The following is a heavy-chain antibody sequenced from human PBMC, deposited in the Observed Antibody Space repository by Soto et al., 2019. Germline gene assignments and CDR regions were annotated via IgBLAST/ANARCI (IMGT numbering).Heavy chain of an antibody. J-gene: IGHJ6*02. CDR2: IFQSGST. Sequence: SETLSLTCAVSGGSIRSNNWWSWVRQPPGKGLEWIGEIFQSGSTVYNPSFKSRVTISVDTSKNQFSLKLNSVTAADTAVYYCARDLWGYCGTDCYPLDVWGQGTTVTVSS. D-gene: IGHD2-21*02. V-gene: IGHV4-4*02. CDR3: ARDLWGYCGTDCYPLDV. CDR1: GGSIRSNNW.